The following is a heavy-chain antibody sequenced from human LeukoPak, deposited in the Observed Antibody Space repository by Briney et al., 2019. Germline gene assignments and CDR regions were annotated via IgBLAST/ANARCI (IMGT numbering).Heavy chain of an antibody. CDR3: ATEKDLLLDS. D-gene: IGHD1-26*01. Sequence: SVKVSCKVSGYSLSELSMHWVRQAPGQGLEWMGGFDPGDDETIYAQKFQGRVTMTEDTSTDTAYLELSSLRSEDTAVYFCATEKDLLLDSWGQGTPVTVSS. J-gene: IGHJ5*01. CDR2: FDPGDDET. V-gene: IGHV1-24*01. CDR1: GYSLSELS.